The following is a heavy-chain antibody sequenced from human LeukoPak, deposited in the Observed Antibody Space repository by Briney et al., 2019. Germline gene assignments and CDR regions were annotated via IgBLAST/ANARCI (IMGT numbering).Heavy chain of an antibody. V-gene: IGHV4-59*01. CDR2: IYYSGST. CDR1: GGSISSYY. Sequence: SETLSLTCTVSGGSISSYYWSWIRQPPGKGLEWIGYIYYSGSTNYNPSLKSRATISVDTSKNQFSLKLSSVTAADTAVYYCARCYDSSGYYLDYWGQGTLVTVSS. D-gene: IGHD3-22*01. J-gene: IGHJ4*02. CDR3: ARCYDSSGYYLDY.